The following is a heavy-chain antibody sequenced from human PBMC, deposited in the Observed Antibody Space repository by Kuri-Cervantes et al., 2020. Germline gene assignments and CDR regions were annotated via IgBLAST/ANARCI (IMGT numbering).Heavy chain of an antibody. D-gene: IGHD3-22*01. CDR2: ISGSGGST. CDR1: GFTFSSYA. V-gene: IGHV3-23*01. Sequence: GESLKISCAASGFTFSSYAMSWVRQAPGKGLEWVSAISGSGGSTYYADSVKGRFTISRDNSKNTLYLQMNSLRAEDTAVYYCASRPDSSGIRWGQGTLVTVSS. CDR3: ASRPDSSGIR. J-gene: IGHJ4*02.